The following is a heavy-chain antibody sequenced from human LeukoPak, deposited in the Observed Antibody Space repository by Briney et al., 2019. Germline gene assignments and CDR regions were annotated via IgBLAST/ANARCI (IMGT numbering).Heavy chain of an antibody. D-gene: IGHD3-22*01. CDR2: IYYSGST. CDR3: ARSNYYDSSGSIWYFDL. CDR1: GGSISSYC. V-gene: IGHV4-59*01. J-gene: IGHJ2*01. Sequence: SETLSLTCTVSGGSISSYCWSWIRQPPGKGLEWIGYIYYSGSTNYNPSLKSRVTISVDTSKNQFSLKLSSVTAADTAVYYCARSNYYDSSGSIWYFDLWGRGTLVTVSS.